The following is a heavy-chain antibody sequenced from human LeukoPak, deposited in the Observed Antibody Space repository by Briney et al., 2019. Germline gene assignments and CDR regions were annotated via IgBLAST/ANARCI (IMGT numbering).Heavy chain of an antibody. CDR2: INPSGGST. J-gene: IGHJ4*02. CDR1: GYTFTSYY. CDR3: ARDLTITMVRGVLDY. Sequence: ASVKVSCKASGYTFTSYYMHWVRQAPGQGLEWMGIINPSGGSTSYAQKFQGRVTMTRDMSTSTVYMELSSLRSEDTAVYYCARDLTITMVRGVLDYWGQGTLVTVSS. V-gene: IGHV1-46*01. D-gene: IGHD3-10*01.